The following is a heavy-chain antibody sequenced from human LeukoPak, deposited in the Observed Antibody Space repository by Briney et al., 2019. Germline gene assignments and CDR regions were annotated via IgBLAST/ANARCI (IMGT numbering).Heavy chain of an antibody. V-gene: IGHV3-23*01. Sequence: PGGSLRLSCAASGFTFSSYAMSWVRQAPGKGLEWVSAISGSGVSTYYADSVKGRFTISRDNSKNTLYLQMNSLRAEDTAVYYCAKDQGGYDSSGYYVGYWGQGTPVTVSS. D-gene: IGHD3-22*01. CDR1: GFTFSSYA. CDR3: AKDQGGYDSSGYYVGY. J-gene: IGHJ4*02. CDR2: ISGSGVST.